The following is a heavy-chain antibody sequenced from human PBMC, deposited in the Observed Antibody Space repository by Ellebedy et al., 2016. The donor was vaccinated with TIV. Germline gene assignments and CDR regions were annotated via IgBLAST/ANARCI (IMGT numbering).Heavy chain of an antibody. CDR3: ARGLTMYYFDY. D-gene: IGHD3-10*02. J-gene: IGHJ4*02. V-gene: IGHV3-48*02. CDR2: LSSSSSTI. Sequence: GGSLRLSCTASGFTFSTNSMNWVRKAPGKGLEWVSYLSSSSSTIYYADSVKGRFTISRDNAKNSLYLPMNSLRDEETAVYYCARGLTMYYFDYWGQGTLVAVSS. CDR1: GFTFSTNS.